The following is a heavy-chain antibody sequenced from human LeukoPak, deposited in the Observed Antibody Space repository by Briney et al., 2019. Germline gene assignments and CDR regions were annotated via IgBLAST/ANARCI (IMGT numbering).Heavy chain of an antibody. CDR1: GFTFSSYA. CDR2: ISGSGGST. J-gene: IGHJ6*04. Sequence: GGLRLSCAASGFTFSSYAMSWVRQAPGKGLEWVSAISGSGGSTYYADSVKGRFTISRDNSKNTLYLQMNGLRAEDTAVYYCAELGITMIGGVWGKGTTVTISS. V-gene: IGHV3-23*01. CDR3: AELGITMIGGV. D-gene: IGHD3-10*02.